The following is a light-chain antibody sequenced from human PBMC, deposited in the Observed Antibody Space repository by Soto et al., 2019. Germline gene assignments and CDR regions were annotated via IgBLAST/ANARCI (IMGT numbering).Light chain of an antibody. CDR3: AAWDDSLYV. J-gene: IGLJ2*01. CDR1: SSNIGKNT. V-gene: IGLV1-44*01. CDR2: SNT. Sequence: QSVLTQPPSASGAPGQTVTISCSGSSSNIGKNTVNWYQQLPGTAPKLLIYSNTQRPLGVPVRFSGSKSGTSASLAISGLQSEDEADYYCAAWDDSLYVFGGGTKLTVL.